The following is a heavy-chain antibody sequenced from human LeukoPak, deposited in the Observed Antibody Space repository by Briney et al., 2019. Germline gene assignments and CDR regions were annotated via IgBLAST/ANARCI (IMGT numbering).Heavy chain of an antibody. J-gene: IGHJ4*02. V-gene: IGHV4-59*01. CDR2: IYYSGST. D-gene: IGHD6-19*01. CDR1: GGSISSYY. Sequence: PSETLSLTCTVSGGSISSYYWSWIRQPPGKGLEWIGYIYYSGSTNYNPSLKSRVTISVDTSKNQFSLKLSSVTAADTAVYYCARDSLTPQYSSGWSRTFDYWGQGTLVTVSS. CDR3: ARDSLTPQYSSGWSRTFDY.